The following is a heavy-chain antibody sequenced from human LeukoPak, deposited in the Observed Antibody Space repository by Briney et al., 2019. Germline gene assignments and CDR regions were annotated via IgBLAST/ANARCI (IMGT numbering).Heavy chain of an antibody. CDR1: VYTFTSYY. CDR3: ARHQGAGEYPFDY. V-gene: IGHV1-46*01. D-gene: IGHD2/OR15-2a*01. CDR2: INPSDGST. Sequence: ASVKVSCKASVYTFTSYYMHWVRQAPGQGLEWMGIINPSDGSTTYAQRFQGRVTLTRDTSTSTVYMELSSLRSEDTAVYYCARHQGAGEYPFDYWGQGTLVTVSS. J-gene: IGHJ4*02.